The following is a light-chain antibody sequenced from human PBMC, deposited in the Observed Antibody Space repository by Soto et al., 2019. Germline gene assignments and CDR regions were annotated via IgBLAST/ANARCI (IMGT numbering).Light chain of an antibody. CDR3: SSYTTVPSPQWV. CDR2: KVD. CDR1: SSDLGGLNY. V-gene: IGLV2-14*01. J-gene: IGLJ3*02. Sequence: QSALTQPASVSGSPGQSITIPCSGRSSDLGGLNYVSWYQQHPGKVPKLIIYKVDNRPSGISDRFSASKSGNTASLTISGLQAEDGAHYYRSSYTTVPSPQWVFAGGTKLTVL.